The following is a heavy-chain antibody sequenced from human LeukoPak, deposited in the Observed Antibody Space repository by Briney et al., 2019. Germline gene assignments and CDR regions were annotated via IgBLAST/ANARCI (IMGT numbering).Heavy chain of an antibody. Sequence: PWETLSLTCAVYGGSFSGHYWRWIRQPPGKGLEWIGEINQSGSTNYNPSLKSRVTISVETSKNQFSLNLSSVTAADTAVYYCARGGLEYNWFDPWGQGTLVTVSS. CDR2: INQSGST. CDR1: GGSFSGHY. D-gene: IGHD3/OR15-3a*01. J-gene: IGHJ5*02. CDR3: ARGGLEYNWFDP. V-gene: IGHV4-34*01.